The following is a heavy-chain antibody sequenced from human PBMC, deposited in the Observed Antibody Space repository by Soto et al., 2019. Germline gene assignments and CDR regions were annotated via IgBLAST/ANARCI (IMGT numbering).Heavy chain of an antibody. CDR3: AGELWFGTDDAFDI. J-gene: IGHJ3*02. CDR1: EGTFAGFT. CDR2: IIPILGIA. D-gene: IGHD3-10*01. Sequence: QVQLVQSGAEVKKPGSSVKVSCKLSEGTFAGFTIGWVRQAPGQGLGWMGRIIPILGIANYAQKFQGRVTITADKSTSTAYMELSSLRSEDTAVYYCAGELWFGTDDAFDIWGQGTMVTVSS. V-gene: IGHV1-69*02.